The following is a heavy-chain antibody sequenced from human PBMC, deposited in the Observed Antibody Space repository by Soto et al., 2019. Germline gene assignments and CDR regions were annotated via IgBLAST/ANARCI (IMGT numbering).Heavy chain of an antibody. Sequence: SETLSLTCAVYGASFRGYQLTWIRQTPGKGLEWIGEINDSGNINYNPSLKSRVTISLDTPKKQISLKLSSVTAADSAVYYCARGLIVWFGELSRRGGHYYYMDVWGKGTTVTVSS. J-gene: IGHJ6*03. CDR2: INDSGNI. CDR3: ARGLIVWFGELSRRGGHYYYMDV. CDR1: GASFRGYQ. D-gene: IGHD3-10*01. V-gene: IGHV4-34*01.